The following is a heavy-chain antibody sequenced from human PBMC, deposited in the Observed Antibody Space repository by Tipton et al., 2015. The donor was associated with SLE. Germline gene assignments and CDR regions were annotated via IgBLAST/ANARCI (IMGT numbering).Heavy chain of an antibody. D-gene: IGHD1-1*01. CDR3: ARMGWNDLIYYYYYMDV. CDR1: GGSISSSSYY. J-gene: IGHJ6*03. V-gene: IGHV4-39*01. CDR2: IYYSGST. Sequence: TLSLTCTVSGGSISSSSYYWGWIRQPPGKGLEWIGSIYYSGSTYYNPSLMSRVTISVDTSKNQFSLKLSSVTAADTAVYYCARMGWNDLIYYYYYMDVWGKGTTVTVSS.